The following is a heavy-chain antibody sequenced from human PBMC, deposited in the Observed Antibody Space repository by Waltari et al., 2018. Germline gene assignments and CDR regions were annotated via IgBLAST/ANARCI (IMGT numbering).Heavy chain of an antibody. CDR3: ARDLTQPYSSSSPFDY. D-gene: IGHD6-6*01. J-gene: IGHJ4*02. CDR1: GFTSRRYW. Sequence: EEQLVESGGGLAQPGESLRLSCAASGFTSRRYWMAWFRQAPGKGLEWVAVIYSGGSTYDADSVKGRFTISRDNSKNTLYLQMNSLRAEDTAVYYCARDLTQPYSSSSPFDYWGQGTLVTVSS. V-gene: IGHV3-66*02. CDR2: IYSGGST.